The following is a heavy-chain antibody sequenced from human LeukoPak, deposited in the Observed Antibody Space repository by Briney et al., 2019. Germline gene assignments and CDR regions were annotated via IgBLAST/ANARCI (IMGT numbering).Heavy chain of an antibody. CDR1: GGSISNTNW. CDR2: TYYSGST. J-gene: IGHJ4*02. D-gene: IGHD3-9*01. Sequence: SETLSLTCGVSGGSISNTNWWTWVRQPPGKGLEWIGSTYYSGSTYYKPSLRSRITISADTSKNLFSLKLSSVTAADTAVYYCATISRHFDFWGQGMLVTVSS. V-gene: IGHV4-4*02. CDR3: ATISRHFDF.